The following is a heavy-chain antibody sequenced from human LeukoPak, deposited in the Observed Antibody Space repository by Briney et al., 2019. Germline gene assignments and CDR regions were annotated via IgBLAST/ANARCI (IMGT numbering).Heavy chain of an antibody. CDR2: SKSAVGGGTT. CDR1: GFNFSDVW. Sequence: PGGSLRLSCSASGFNFSDVWMSWVRQAPGKGLEWVGRSKSAVGGGTTDIAAPGQGRFTISREDSKNTLSLQMNSLEVEDSAVYYCAAGGEGTYSSDYWGQGTLVTVSS. V-gene: IGHV3-15*01. J-gene: IGHJ4*02. D-gene: IGHD1-26*01. CDR3: AAGGEGTYSSDY.